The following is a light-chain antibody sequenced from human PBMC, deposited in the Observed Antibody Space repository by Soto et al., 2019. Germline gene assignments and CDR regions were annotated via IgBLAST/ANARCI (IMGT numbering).Light chain of an antibody. CDR3: QQHGSSPPYT. CDR1: QSVSNNY. V-gene: IGKV3-20*01. CDR2: GSY. J-gene: IGKJ2*01. Sequence: EVVLTQSPGTLSLSPGERATLSCRASQSVSNNYFAWYQQKPGQSPKLLIFGSYDRATGIPDRFSGSGSGTDFTLTISSLEPEDFAVYYCQQHGSSPPYTFGQGTKLEIK.